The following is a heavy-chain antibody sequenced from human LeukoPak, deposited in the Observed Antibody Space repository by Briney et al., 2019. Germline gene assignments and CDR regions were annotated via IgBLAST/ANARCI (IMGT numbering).Heavy chain of an antibody. CDR1: GASLNDYY. CDR2: IHSSGSA. J-gene: IGHJ4*02. CDR3: ARSSGILWGKIDY. Sequence: SETLSLTCTVSGASLNDYYWSWIRQPPGKALEWIGFIHSSGSANSNPSLTSRVTISIDTSKNQFSLNLRSLTAADTAVYYCARSSGILWGKIDYWGQGTLVTVSS. D-gene: IGHD2-15*01. V-gene: IGHV4-59*12.